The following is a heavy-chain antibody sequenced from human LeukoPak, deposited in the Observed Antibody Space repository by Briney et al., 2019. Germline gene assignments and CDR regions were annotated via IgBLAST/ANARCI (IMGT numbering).Heavy chain of an antibody. CDR2: ISYDGSNK. CDR3: AKDGED. D-gene: IGHD2-21*01. Sequence: GRSLRLSCAASGFTFSSYGMHWVRQAPGKGLEWVAVISYDGSNKYYADSVKGRFTISRDNSKNTLYLQMNSLRAEDTAVYYCAKDGEDWGQGTLVTVSS. J-gene: IGHJ4*02. CDR1: GFTFSSYG. V-gene: IGHV3-30*18.